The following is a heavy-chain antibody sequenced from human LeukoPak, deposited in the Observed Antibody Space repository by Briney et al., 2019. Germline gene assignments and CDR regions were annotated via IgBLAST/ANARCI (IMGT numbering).Heavy chain of an antibody. J-gene: IGHJ6*03. V-gene: IGHV1-69*05. Sequence: GASVKVSCKASGGTFSSYAISWVRQAPGQGLEWMGGIIPIFGTANYAQKFQGRVTITTDESTSTAYMELSSLRSEDTAVYYCARGSLTRDTAMKNYYYYMDVWGKGTTVTVSS. D-gene: IGHD5-18*01. CDR3: ARGSLTRDTAMKNYYYYMDV. CDR2: IIPIFGTA. CDR1: GGTFSSYA.